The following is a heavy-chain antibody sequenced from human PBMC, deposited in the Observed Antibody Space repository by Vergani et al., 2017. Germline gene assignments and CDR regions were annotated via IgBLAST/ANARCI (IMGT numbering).Heavy chain of an antibody. CDR1: GGSFSGYY. J-gene: IGHJ4*02. D-gene: IGHD1-26*01. V-gene: IGHV4-34*01. CDR2: IYHSGST. CDR3: ARGLPTSTNFDY. Sequence: QVQLQQWGAGLLKPSETLSLTCAVYGGSFSGYYWSWIRQPPGKGLEWIGYIYHSGSTYYNPSLKSRVTISVDRSKNQFSLKLSSVTAADTAVYYCARGLPTSTNFDYWGQGTLVTVSS.